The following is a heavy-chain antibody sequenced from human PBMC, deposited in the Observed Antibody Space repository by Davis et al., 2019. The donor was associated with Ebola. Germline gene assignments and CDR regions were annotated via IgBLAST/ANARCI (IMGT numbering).Heavy chain of an antibody. Sequence: SETLSLTCTVSGGSISSSSYYWGWIRQHPGKGLEWIGYIYYSGSTYYNPSLKSRVTISVDTSKNQFSLKLSSVTAADTAVYYCARVQITIFGVIDYWGQGTLVTVSS. D-gene: IGHD3-3*01. J-gene: IGHJ4*02. CDR3: ARVQITIFGVIDY. CDR1: GGSISSSSYY. V-gene: IGHV4-31*03. CDR2: IYYSGST.